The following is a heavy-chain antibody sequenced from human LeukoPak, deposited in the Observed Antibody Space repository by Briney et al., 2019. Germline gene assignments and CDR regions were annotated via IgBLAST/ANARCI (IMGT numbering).Heavy chain of an antibody. CDR1: GFTFSYYS. D-gene: IGHD6-13*01. CDR2: ISRSSSAI. V-gene: IGHV3-48*01. J-gene: IGHJ4*02. Sequence: GGSLRLSCAASGFTFSYYSMNWVRQAPGKGLEWVSYISRSSSAIYYADSVKGRFTISRDNPKNTLSLQMNSLRAEDTAVYYCARVRTAWYEGTFDYWGQGTLVTVSS. CDR3: ARVRTAWYEGTFDY.